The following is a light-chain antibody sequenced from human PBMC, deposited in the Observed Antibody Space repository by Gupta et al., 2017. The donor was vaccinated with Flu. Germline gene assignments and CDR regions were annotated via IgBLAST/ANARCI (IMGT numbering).Light chain of an antibody. Sequence: PSFLSASVGDRVTITCRASQGISSYLAWYQQKPGEAPKLLIYAASTLQSGVPSRFSGSGSGTELTLTISSLQPEDFATYYCQQLNSYPYTFGQGTKLEIK. CDR1: QGISSY. CDR2: AAS. V-gene: IGKV1-9*01. J-gene: IGKJ2*01. CDR3: QQLNSYPYT.